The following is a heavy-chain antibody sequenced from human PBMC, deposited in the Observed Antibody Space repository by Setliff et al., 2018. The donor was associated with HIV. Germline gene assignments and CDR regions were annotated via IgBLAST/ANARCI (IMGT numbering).Heavy chain of an antibody. CDR1: GYTFKTYG. CDR2: ISPYNGDT. J-gene: IGHJ1*01. CDR3: ARGISRDSSGYYRDEYFQH. V-gene: IGHV1-18*01. Sequence: ASVKVSCKASGYTFKTYGISWVRQAPGQGLEWMGWISPYNGDTRYAQKFQGRVTLTTDTTTNTAYMEVRTLRSDDAAVYYCARGISRDSSGYYRDEYFQHWGQGTLVTVSS. D-gene: IGHD3-22*01.